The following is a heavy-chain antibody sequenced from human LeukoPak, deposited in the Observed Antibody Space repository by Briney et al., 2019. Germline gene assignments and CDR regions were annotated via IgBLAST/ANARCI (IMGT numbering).Heavy chain of an antibody. CDR2: INPNSGGT. V-gene: IGHV1-2*02. D-gene: IGHD3-22*01. CDR3: ASDEYYYDSSGQHQPGY. J-gene: IGHJ4*02. Sequence: GASVKVSCKASGYTFTGYYMHWVRQAPGQGLEWMGWINPNSGGTNYAQKFQGRVTTTRDTSISTAYMELSRLRSDDTAVYYCASDEYYYDSSGQHQPGYWGQGTLVTVSS. CDR1: GYTFTGYY.